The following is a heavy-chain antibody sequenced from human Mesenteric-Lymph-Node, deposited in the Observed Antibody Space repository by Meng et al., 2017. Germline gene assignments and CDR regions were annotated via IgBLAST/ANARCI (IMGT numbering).Heavy chain of an antibody. V-gene: IGHV3-30*04. CDR1: GFTFGSYF. CDR3: AREPDHRSWLDT. D-gene: IGHD1-14*01. Sequence: QVQLLESGGGVVQPGRSLRLSCEAAGFTFGSYFMHWVRQAPGKGLDWVAVTSYDEGTKYYADSVRGRFTISRDNSKNTLYLQMNSLRAEDTAVYYCAREPDHRSWLDTWGQGTLVTVSS. CDR2: TSYDEGTK. J-gene: IGHJ5*02.